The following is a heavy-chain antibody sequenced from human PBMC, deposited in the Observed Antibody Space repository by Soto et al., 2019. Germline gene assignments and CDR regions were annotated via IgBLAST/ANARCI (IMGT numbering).Heavy chain of an antibody. J-gene: IGHJ6*02. V-gene: IGHV3-33*01. CDR2: IWYDGSNK. D-gene: IGHD5-12*01. Sequence: GSLRIYCAAPGLTFSSYGMHWVRQAPGKGLEWVAVIWYDGSNKYYADSVKGRFTISRDNSKNTLYLQMNSLRAEDTAVYYCARAYTPPDIVATIWHYYYGMDVWGQGTTVTVSS. CDR1: GLTFSSYG. CDR3: ARAYTPPDIVATIWHYYYGMDV.